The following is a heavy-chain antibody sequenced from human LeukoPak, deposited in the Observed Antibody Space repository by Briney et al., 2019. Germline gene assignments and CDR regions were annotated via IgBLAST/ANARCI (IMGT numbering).Heavy chain of an antibody. V-gene: IGHV4-34*01. J-gene: IGHJ4*02. CDR3: ARQGNYYVSGTYYTFFDH. D-gene: IGHD3-10*01. CDR1: GGSFSGYY. Sequence: SSETLSLTCAVYGGSFSGYYWSWIRQPPGKGLEWIGEINHSGSTNYNPSLKSRVTISVDTSKSQFSLKLSSVTAADTAVYYCARQGNYYVSGTYYTFFDHWGQGTLVTASS. CDR2: INHSGST.